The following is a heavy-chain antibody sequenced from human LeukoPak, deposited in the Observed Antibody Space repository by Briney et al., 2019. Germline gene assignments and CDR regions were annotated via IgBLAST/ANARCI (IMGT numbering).Heavy chain of an antibody. Sequence: GGSLRLSCAASGFTFSGYAMSWVRQAPGKGLEWVSGIRGSGGITYYADSVKGRFTISRDNFKNTLYLQMNSLRAEDTAVFYCPKTRIVCTSVSCPGGGFDYWGHGTLVTVSS. J-gene: IGHJ4*01. D-gene: IGHD2-2*01. CDR2: IRGSGGIT. V-gene: IGHV3-23*01. CDR3: PKTRIVCTSVSCPGGGFDY. CDR1: GFTFSGYA.